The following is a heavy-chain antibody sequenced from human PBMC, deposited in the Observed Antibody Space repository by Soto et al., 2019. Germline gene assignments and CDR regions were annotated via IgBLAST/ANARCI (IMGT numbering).Heavy chain of an antibody. V-gene: IGHV4-31*03. Sequence: QVQLQESGPGLVKPSQTLSLTCTVSGGSISSGGYYWSWIRQHPGKGLEWIGYIYYSGSTYYNPSLKSRVTRSVDTSKHQFSLKLSSVTAADTAVYYCARDLGGYCSGGSCYSRWFDPWGQGTLVTVSS. J-gene: IGHJ5*02. D-gene: IGHD2-15*01. CDR2: IYYSGST. CDR1: GGSISSGGYY. CDR3: ARDLGGYCSGGSCYSRWFDP.